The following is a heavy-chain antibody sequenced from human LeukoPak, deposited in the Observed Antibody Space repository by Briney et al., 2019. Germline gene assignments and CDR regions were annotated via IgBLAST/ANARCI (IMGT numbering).Heavy chain of an antibody. CDR2: IDGNGGDT. D-gene: IGHD3-10*01. J-gene: IGHJ4*02. CDR3: ARDFYGSGSYYTVAFDS. Sequence: GRSLRLSCAASGFTFRSHAMSWVRQAPGRGLEWVASIDGNGGDTYYADSVKGRFPISRDHSKNTVYLQMNSLSAEDTAVYYCARDFYGSGSYYTVAFDSWGQGTLVTVSS. CDR1: GFTFRSHA. V-gene: IGHV3-23*01.